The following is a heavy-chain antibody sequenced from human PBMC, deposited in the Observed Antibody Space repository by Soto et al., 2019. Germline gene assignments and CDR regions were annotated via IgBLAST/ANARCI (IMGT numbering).Heavy chain of an antibody. V-gene: IGHV4-39*01. CDR3: ARQAVTTRKNNLDY. Sequence: SETLSLTCTVSGGSISSSSYYWGWIRQPPGKGLEWFGSIYFSGSTYYNPSLKSRVTISVDTSKNQFSLKLSSVTAADTAVYYCARQAVTTRKNNLDYWGQGTLVTVSS. J-gene: IGHJ4*02. CDR1: GGSISSSSYY. D-gene: IGHD4-17*01. CDR2: IYFSGST.